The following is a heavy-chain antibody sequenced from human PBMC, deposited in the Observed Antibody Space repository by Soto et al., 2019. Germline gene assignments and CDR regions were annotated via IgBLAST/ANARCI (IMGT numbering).Heavy chain of an antibody. CDR1: GDSINSYY. Sequence: SETLSLTCTVSGDSINSYYWSWIRQPPGKRLEWIGYIYYSGSTNYNPSLRSRRTMSVDTSKNQFSLKLSSVTAADTAVYFCARGGDGHTTSFFDYWGRGTLVTVSS. J-gene: IGHJ4*02. CDR3: ARGGDGHTTSFFDY. CDR2: IYYSGST. V-gene: IGHV4-59*01. D-gene: IGHD2-8*01.